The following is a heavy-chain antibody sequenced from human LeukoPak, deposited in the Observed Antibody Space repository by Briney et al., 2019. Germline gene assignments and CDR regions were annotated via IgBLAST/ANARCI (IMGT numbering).Heavy chain of an antibody. J-gene: IGHJ4*02. CDR2: INHSGST. V-gene: IGHV4-34*01. CDR3: ARLGNSSWAFDY. Sequence: ETLSLTCAVYGGSFSGYYWSWIRQPPGKGLEWIGEINHSGSTNYNPSLKSRVTISVDTSKNQFSLKLSSVTAADTAVYYCARLGNSSWAFDYWGQGTLVTVSS. CDR1: GGSFSGYY. D-gene: IGHD6-13*01.